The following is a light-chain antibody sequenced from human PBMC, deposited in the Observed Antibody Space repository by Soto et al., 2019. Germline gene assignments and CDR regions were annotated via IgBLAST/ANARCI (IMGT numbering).Light chain of an antibody. CDR2: WAS. CDR3: QQYYGFSWT. V-gene: IGKV4-1*01. CDR1: QRVLNSSNNKNH. J-gene: IGKJ1*01. Sequence: EIVMTQSPDSLAVSLGERATINCTSSQRVLNSSNNKNHLAWYQQKPGQPPKLLISWASTRESGVPDRFSGSGSGTDFTLTISSLQAEDVAVYYCQQYYGFSWTFGQGTKVDIK.